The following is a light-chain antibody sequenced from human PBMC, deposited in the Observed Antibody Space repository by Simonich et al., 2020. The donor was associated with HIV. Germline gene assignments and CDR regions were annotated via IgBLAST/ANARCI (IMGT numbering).Light chain of an antibody. J-gene: IGKJ1*01. CDR1: QSISSN. CDR3: QQYNSWPWT. Sequence: EIVMTQSPATLSVSPGERATLSCSASQSISSNLAWYQQRPGQAPRLLIYGASTRATGFPARFSGSGSGTEFTLTISSMQTEDFAVYYCQQYNSWPWTFGQGTKVEIK. CDR2: GAS. V-gene: IGKV3-15*01.